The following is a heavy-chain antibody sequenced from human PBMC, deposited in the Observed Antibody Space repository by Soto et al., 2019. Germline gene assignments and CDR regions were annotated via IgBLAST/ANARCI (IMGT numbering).Heavy chain of an antibody. J-gene: IGHJ4*02. CDR2: VGGSGDGT. CDR1: GFTFSTYT. Sequence: GGSLRLSCAASGFTFSTYTMTWVRQAPGKGLEWVSSVGGSGDGTYYADSVKGRFTISRDNSKNTLYLQMNSLRAEDTAIYYCTTGGRWLQFRYWGQGTLVTVSS. V-gene: IGHV3-23*01. D-gene: IGHD5-12*01. CDR3: TTGGRWLQFRY.